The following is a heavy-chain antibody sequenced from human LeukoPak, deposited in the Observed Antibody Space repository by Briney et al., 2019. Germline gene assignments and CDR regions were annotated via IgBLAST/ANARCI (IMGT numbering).Heavy chain of an antibody. Sequence: GGSLRLSCAVSGFTFRSHEMNWVRQAPGKGLEWISYISTSGSIIYYADSVKGRFTISRDNAMNSLFLQMGSLKVEDTAVYYCARASYNSDWYFDQWGQGTLVTVSS. CDR1: GFTFRSHE. D-gene: IGHD6-19*01. CDR2: ISTSGSII. CDR3: ARASYNSDWYFDQ. J-gene: IGHJ4*02. V-gene: IGHV3-48*03.